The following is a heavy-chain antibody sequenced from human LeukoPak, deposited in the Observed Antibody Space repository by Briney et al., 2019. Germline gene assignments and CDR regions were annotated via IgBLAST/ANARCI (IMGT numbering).Heavy chain of an antibody. Sequence: GRSLRLSCAASGFTFSSYSMNWVRQAPGKGLEWVSSISSSSSYIYYADSVKGRFTISRDNAKNSLYLQMNSLRAEDTAVYYCARDPRVVPAAHDAFDIWGQGTMVTVSS. V-gene: IGHV3-21*01. CDR3: ARDPRVVPAAHDAFDI. CDR2: ISSSSSYI. CDR1: GFTFSSYS. J-gene: IGHJ3*02. D-gene: IGHD2-2*01.